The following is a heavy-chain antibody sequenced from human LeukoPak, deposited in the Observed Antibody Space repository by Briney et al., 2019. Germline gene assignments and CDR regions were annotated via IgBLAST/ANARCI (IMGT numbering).Heavy chain of an antibody. V-gene: IGHV3-23*01. CDR2: ISGSGGST. J-gene: IGHJ6*03. CDR3: ATSSYYYSSSYYRYYYYMDV. Sequence: PGGSLRLSCAASGFTFSSYAMSWVRQAPGKGLGWVSAISGSGGSTYYADSVKGRYTISRDNSKNTLYLQMNSLRAEATAVYYCATSSYYYSSSYYRYYYYMDVWGKGTTVTVSS. D-gene: IGHD3-22*01. CDR1: GFTFSSYA.